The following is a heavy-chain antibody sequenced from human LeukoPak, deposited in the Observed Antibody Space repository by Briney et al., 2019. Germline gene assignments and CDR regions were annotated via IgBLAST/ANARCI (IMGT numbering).Heavy chain of an antibody. J-gene: IGHJ6*02. D-gene: IGHD2-15*01. Sequence: SETLSLTCAVYGGSFSGYYWSWIRQPPGKGLEWIGEINHSGSTNFNPSLKSRVTISVDTSKNQFSLKLSPVTAADTAVYYCSGYDCSGGSCYRYYYYGMDVWGQGTTVTVSS. CDR3: SGYDCSGGSCYRYYYYGMDV. CDR2: INHSGST. CDR1: GGSFSGYY. V-gene: IGHV4-34*01.